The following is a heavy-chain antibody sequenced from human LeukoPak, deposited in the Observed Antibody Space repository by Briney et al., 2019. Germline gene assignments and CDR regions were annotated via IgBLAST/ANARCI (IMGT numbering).Heavy chain of an antibody. J-gene: IGHJ4*02. CDR2: ISSSSRTI. D-gene: IGHD6-19*01. CDR3: AKDQRWLVFDY. CDR1: GFTFSNYN. Sequence: GGSLRLSCAASGFTFSNYNMNWVRQAPGKGLEWVSYISSSSRTIYYADSVKGRFTISRDNSKNTLYLQMNSLRAEDTAVYYCAKDQRWLVFDYWGQGTLVTVSS. V-gene: IGHV3-48*01.